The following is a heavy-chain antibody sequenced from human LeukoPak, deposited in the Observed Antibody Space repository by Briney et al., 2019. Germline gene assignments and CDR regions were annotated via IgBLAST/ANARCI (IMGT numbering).Heavy chain of an antibody. CDR2: IYYSGST. CDR3: ARDGRDGYNQFHY. Sequence: SETLSLTCTVSGGSISSYYWSWIRQPPGKGLEWIGYIYYSGSTNYNPSLKSRVTISVDTSKNQFSLKPSSVTAADTAVYYCARDGRDGYNQFHYWGQGTLVTVSS. V-gene: IGHV4-59*01. J-gene: IGHJ4*02. D-gene: IGHD5-24*01. CDR1: GGSISSYY.